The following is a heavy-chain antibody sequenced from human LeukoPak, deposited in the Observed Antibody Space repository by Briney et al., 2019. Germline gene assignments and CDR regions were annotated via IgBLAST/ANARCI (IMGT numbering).Heavy chain of an antibody. CDR2: IYYSGGT. V-gene: IGHV4-61*01. CDR1: GGSVSSGSYY. J-gene: IGHJ2*01. CDR3: ARLRYSDWYFDL. Sequence: SETLSLTCTVSGGSVSSGSYYWSWIRQPPGKGLEWIGYIYYSGGTNYNPSLKSRVTISVDTSKNQFSLKLSSVTAADTAVYYCARLRYSDWYFDLWGRGTLVTVSS. D-gene: IGHD3-9*01.